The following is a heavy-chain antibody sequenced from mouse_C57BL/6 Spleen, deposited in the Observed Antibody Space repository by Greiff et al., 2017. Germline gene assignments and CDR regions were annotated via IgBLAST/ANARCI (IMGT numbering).Heavy chain of an antibody. D-gene: IGHD6-1*01. CDR3: AIHEDGVPYYFDY. J-gene: IGHJ2*01. V-gene: IGHV1-62-2*01. CDR1: GYTFTEYT. CDR2: FYPGSGRI. Sequence: VQLQESGAELVKPGASVKLSCKASGYTFTEYTIHWVKQRSGQGLEWIGWFYPGSGRIKYNEKFKDKATLTVDKSSSTVSMELSRVTSEDAAVYFWAIHEDGVPYYFDYWGQGTTLTVSS.